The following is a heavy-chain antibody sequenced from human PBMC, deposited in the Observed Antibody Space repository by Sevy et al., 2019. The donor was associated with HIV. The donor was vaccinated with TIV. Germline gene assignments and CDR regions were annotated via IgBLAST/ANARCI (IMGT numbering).Heavy chain of an antibody. CDR3: TREDGYNHWYNWFDP. CDR2: ISTVSTYI. Sequence: GGSLRLSCEASGFIFNVYNMNWVRQAPGKGLEWVSSISTVSTYIDDADSVKGRFTISRDNAKNLLFLQMNNLRAEDTAVYYCTREDGYNHWYNWFDPWGQGTLVTVSS. V-gene: IGHV3-21*01. J-gene: IGHJ5*02. CDR1: GFIFNVYN. D-gene: IGHD5-12*01.